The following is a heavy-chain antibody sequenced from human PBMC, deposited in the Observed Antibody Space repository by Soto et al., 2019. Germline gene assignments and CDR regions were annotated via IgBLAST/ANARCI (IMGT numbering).Heavy chain of an antibody. J-gene: IGHJ6*02. D-gene: IGHD5-18*01. CDR3: ARDRRWAAMVSRYYYYGMDV. CDR2: IIPIFGTA. V-gene: IGHV1-69*13. Sequence: GASVKVSCKASGGTFSSYAISWVRQAPGQGLEWMGGIIPIFGTANYAQKFQGRVTITADESTSTAYMELSSLRSEDTAMYYCARDRRWAAMVSRYYYYGMDVWGQGTTVTVSS. CDR1: GGTFSSYA.